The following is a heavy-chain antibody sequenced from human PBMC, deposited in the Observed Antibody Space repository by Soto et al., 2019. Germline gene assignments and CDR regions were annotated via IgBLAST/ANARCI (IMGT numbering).Heavy chain of an antibody. CDR3: ARGPLYYDILTGYYDY. J-gene: IGHJ4*02. Sequence: SETLSLTCTVSGGSISSYYWSWIRQPPGKGLEWIGYIYYSGSTNYNPSLKSRVTISVDTSKNQFSLKLSSVTAADTAVYYCARGPLYYDILTGYYDYWGQGTLVTVSS. CDR1: GGSISSYY. CDR2: IYYSGST. D-gene: IGHD3-9*01. V-gene: IGHV4-59*01.